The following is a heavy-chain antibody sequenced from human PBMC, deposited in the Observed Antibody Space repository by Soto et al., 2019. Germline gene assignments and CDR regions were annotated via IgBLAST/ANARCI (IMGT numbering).Heavy chain of an antibody. J-gene: IGHJ3*02. D-gene: IGHD1-26*01. CDR2: SNAGNGNT. Sequence: ASVKVSCKASVYTFTSYAMHWVRQAPGQRLEWMGWSNAGNGNTKYSQKFQGRVTITRDTSASTAYMELSSLRSEDTAVYYCARGGGTYYYDFDIWGQGTMVTVSS. CDR1: VYTFTSYA. CDR3: ARGGGTYYYDFDI. V-gene: IGHV1-3*01.